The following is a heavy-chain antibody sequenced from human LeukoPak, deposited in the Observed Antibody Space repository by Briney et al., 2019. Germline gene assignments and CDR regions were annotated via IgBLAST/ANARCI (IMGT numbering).Heavy chain of an antibody. D-gene: IGHD3-10*01. J-gene: IGHJ5*02. CDR1: GFTFTTSW. CDR3: ATTLIREGSFT. V-gene: IGHV3-7*01. CDR2: INEDGTEK. Sequence: GGSLRLSCAASGFTFTTSWMTWVRQAPGKGFEGVSNINEDGTEKYYVDSVKGRCTISRDNAKRSLYLQMNSLRAEDTAIYYCATTLIREGSFTWGQGTLVTVSS.